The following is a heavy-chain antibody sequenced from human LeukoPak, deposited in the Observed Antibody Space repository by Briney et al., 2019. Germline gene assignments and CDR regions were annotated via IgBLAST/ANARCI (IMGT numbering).Heavy chain of an antibody. CDR1: GGTFSSYA. CDR3: ARAKKSGSYSPFDY. J-gene: IGHJ4*02. V-gene: IGHV1-69*13. D-gene: IGHD1-26*01. CDR2: IIPIFGTA. Sequence: ASVKVSCKASGGTFSSYAISWVRQAPGQGLEWMGGIIPIFGTANYAQKFQGRVTITADESTSTAYMELSSLRSEDTAVYYCARAKKSGSYSPFDYWGQGTLVTVSS.